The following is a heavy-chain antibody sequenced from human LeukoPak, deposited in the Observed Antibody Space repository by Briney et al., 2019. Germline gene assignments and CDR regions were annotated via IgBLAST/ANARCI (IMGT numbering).Heavy chain of an antibody. Sequence: ASVKVSCKASGYTFTSYAMNWVRQAPGQGLEWMGWISTYNGNTNYAQNLQGRVTMTTDTSTRTAYMELRSLRSDDTAVYYCARLPHRLLSESYCFDPWGQGTLVTVSS. CDR1: GYTFTSYA. D-gene: IGHD3-10*01. J-gene: IGHJ5*02. CDR3: ARLPHRLLSESYCFDP. V-gene: IGHV1-18*01. CDR2: ISTYNGNT.